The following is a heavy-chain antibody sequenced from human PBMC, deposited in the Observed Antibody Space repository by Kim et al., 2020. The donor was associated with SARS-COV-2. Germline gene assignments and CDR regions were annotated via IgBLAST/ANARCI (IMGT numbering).Heavy chain of an antibody. CDR3: AKDIYGDAYYYYYGMDV. CDR2: IWYDGSNK. J-gene: IGHJ6*02. V-gene: IGHV3-33*06. Sequence: GGSLRLSCAASGFTFSSYGMHWVRQAPGKGLEWVAVIWYDGSNKYYADSVKGRFTISRDNSKNTLYLQMNSLRAEDTAVYYCAKDIYGDAYYYYYGMDVWGQGTTVTVSS. CDR1: GFTFSSYG. D-gene: IGHD4-17*01.